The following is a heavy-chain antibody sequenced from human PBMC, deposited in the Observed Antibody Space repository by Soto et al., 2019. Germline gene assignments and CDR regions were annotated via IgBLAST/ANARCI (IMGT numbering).Heavy chain of an antibody. CDR1: GGSISSSSYY. J-gene: IGHJ3*02. Sequence: LCGGSISSSSYYWGWIRQPPGKGLEWIGSIYYSGSTYYNPSLKSRVTISVDTSKNQFSLKLSSVTAADTAVYYCARPLAVTLYDAFDIWGQGTMVTVSS. CDR3: ARPLAVTLYDAFDI. V-gene: IGHV4-39*01. CDR2: IYYSGST. D-gene: IGHD2-21*02.